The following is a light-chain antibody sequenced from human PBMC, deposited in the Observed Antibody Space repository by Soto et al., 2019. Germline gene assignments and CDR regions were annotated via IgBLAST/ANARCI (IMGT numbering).Light chain of an antibody. Sequence: IQLTQSPSSLSASVGDRVIMTCRASQGISSYLAWYQQKPGKAPTLLIYAASTLETGVPSRFSGSGSGTDFTLTISSLQPEXFATYYCQQLNIYPFTFGPGTKVDIK. V-gene: IGKV1-9*01. CDR3: QQLNIYPFT. CDR1: QGISSY. CDR2: AAS. J-gene: IGKJ3*01.